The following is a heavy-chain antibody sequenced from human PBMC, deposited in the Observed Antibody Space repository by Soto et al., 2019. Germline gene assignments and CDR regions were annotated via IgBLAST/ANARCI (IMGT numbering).Heavy chain of an antibody. V-gene: IGHV3-21*02. CDR2: INSGSRYL. D-gene: IGHD2-8*01. Sequence: EVQLVESGGGLVRPGGSLRLSCTDSGFTFSGYSMNWVRQAPGKGLEWVSSINSGSRYLYYAASVRGRVTISRDNEKKTLYLQMSSLRVEDTAVYYCVRDHGGSTLMGAFAYWGQGTLVTVSS. CDR1: GFTFSGYS. CDR3: VRDHGGSTLMGAFAY. J-gene: IGHJ4*02.